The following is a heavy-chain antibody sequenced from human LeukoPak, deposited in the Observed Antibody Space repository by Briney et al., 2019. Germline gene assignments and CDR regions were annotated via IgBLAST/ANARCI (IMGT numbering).Heavy chain of an antibody. CDR1: GGSIRSYY. D-gene: IGHD3-22*01. CDR2: IFYSGTT. J-gene: IGHJ4*02. V-gene: IGHV4-59*01. CDR3: ARGGWNKFDY. Sequence: PETLSLTCTLSGGSIRSYYSTWVRETPGKELERIWFIFYSGTTNYNPSLKSRVTISVDTSKNQFSLKLSSVTAADTAVYYCARGGWNKFDYWGQGTLVTVSS.